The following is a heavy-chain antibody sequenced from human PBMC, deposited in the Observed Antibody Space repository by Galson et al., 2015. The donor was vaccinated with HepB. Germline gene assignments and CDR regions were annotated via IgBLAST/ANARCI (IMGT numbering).Heavy chain of an antibody. CDR1: GYTFTSYG. D-gene: IGHD3-3*01. CDR3: ARARSLPTFQDYTAPREGYYYYGMDV. Sequence: SVKVSCKASGYTFTSYGISWVRQAPGQGLEWMGWISAYNGTANYAQKFQGRVTITADESTSTAYMELSSLRSEDTAVYYCARARSLPTFQDYTAPREGYYYYGMDVWGQGTTVTVSS. V-gene: IGHV1-18*04. CDR2: ISAYNGTA. J-gene: IGHJ6*02.